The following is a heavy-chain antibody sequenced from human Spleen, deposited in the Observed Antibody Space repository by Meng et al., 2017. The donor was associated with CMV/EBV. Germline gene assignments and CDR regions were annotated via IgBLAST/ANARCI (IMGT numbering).Heavy chain of an antibody. V-gene: IGHV3-73*01. CDR2: IRSKAKSYAT. Sequence: FTFSGSAIHGDRQASGKGLEWVGRIRSKAKSYATACAASVKDRFTISRDDSKNTAYLQMNSLKTEDTAVYYCTRQGYSSGWYAEPNGYWGQGTLVTVSS. CDR1: FTFSGSA. CDR3: TRQGYSSGWYAEPNGY. D-gene: IGHD6-19*01. J-gene: IGHJ4*02.